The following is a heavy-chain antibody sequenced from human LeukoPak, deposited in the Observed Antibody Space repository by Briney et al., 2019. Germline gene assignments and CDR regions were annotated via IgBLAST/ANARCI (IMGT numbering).Heavy chain of an antibody. CDR1: GGSFSGYY. CDR2: INHSGST. CDR3: ARGLISYWYFDL. D-gene: IGHD3-3*02. Sequence: PSETLSLTCAVYGGSFSGYYWNWIRQPPGKGLEWIGEINHSGSTNYNPSLKSRVTISVDTPKNQFSLKLSSVTAADTAVYYCARGLISYWYFDLWGRGTLVTVSS. J-gene: IGHJ2*01. V-gene: IGHV4-34*01.